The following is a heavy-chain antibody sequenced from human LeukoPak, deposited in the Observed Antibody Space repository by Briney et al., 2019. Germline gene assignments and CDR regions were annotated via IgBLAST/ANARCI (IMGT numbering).Heavy chain of an antibody. CDR3: ASRARPELNCGGDCFFF. Sequence: ASVKVSCKVSGYTLTELSMHWVRQAPGKGLEWMGGFDPEDGETIYTQKFQGRVTMTEDTSTDTAYMELSSLRSEDTAVYYCASRARPELNCGGDCFFFWGQGTLVTVSS. CDR1: GYTLTELS. CDR2: FDPEDGET. J-gene: IGHJ4*02. D-gene: IGHD2-21*01. V-gene: IGHV1-24*01.